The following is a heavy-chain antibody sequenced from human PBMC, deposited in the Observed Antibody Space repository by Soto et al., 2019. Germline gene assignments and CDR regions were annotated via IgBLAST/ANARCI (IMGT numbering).Heavy chain of an antibody. J-gene: IGHJ6*02. Sequence: GGSLRLSCAASGFTFSSYSMNWVRQAPGKGLEWVSSISSSSSYIYYADSVKGRFTISRDNAKNSLYLQMNSLRAEDTAVYYCARDAKPAYYGMDVWGQGTTVTVSS. CDR1: GFTFSSYS. D-gene: IGHD2-2*01. CDR2: ISSSSSYI. CDR3: ARDAKPAYYGMDV. V-gene: IGHV3-21*01.